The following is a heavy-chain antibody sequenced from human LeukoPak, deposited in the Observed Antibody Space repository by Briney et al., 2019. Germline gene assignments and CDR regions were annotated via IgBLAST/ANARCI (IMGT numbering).Heavy chain of an antibody. CDR1: GFTVSSNY. Sequence: GGSLRLSCVASGFTVSSNYMSWVRQAPGKGPEWLSVIYRGGTTYYAGSVKGRFTISRDDSKNTLYLQMNSLRAEDTAVYYCARDYYYNDSGQPVRLDYWGQGTLVTVSS. D-gene: IGHD3-22*01. CDR2: IYRGGTT. V-gene: IGHV3-66*01. CDR3: ARDYYYNDSGQPVRLDY. J-gene: IGHJ4*02.